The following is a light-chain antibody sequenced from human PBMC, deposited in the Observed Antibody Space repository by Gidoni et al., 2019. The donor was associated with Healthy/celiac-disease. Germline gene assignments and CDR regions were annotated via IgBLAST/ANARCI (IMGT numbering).Light chain of an antibody. J-gene: IGKJ1*01. V-gene: IGKV3-20*01. Sequence: EIVLTQSPRTLSLSPGERATLSCRASQSVSSSYLAWYQQKPGQAPRLLIYGASSRATGIPDRFSGSGSGTDFTLTISRLEPEDFAVYYCQQYGSSPPWTFGQGTKVEIK. CDR3: QQYGSSPPWT. CDR1: QSVSSSY. CDR2: GAS.